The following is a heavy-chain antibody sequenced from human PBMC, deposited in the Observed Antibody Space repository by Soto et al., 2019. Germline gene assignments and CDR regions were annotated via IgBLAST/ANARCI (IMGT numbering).Heavy chain of an antibody. CDR2: VDGEGSGT. V-gene: IGHV3-74*01. J-gene: IGHJ4*02. D-gene: IGHD1-26*01. CDR1: GFTFTDYW. CDR3: GSVFEH. Sequence: EVQLVESGGGLVQPGGSLRLSCAASGFTFTDYWMHWVRQAPGKGVQWVARVDGEGSGTSYADSVKGRFTISRDNAKNTLSLQMNSLRADDTAVYYCGSVFEHWGWGTLVTVSS.